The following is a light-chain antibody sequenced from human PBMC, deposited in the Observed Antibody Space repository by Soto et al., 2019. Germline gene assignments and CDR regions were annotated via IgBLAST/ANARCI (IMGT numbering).Light chain of an antibody. V-gene: IGLV2-14*01. J-gene: IGLJ7*01. CDR3: SSYTSSSTV. CDR1: SSDVGGYNY. Sequence: QSALTQPASVSGSPGQSITISCNGTSSDVGGYNYVSWYQQHPGKDPKLMIYDVSNRPSGVSNRFSGSKSGNTASLTSSGLQAEDEADYYGSSYTSSSTVFGGGTQLTVL. CDR2: DVS.